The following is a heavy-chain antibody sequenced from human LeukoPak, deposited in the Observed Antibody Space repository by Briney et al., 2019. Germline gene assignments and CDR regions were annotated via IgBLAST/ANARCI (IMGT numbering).Heavy chain of an antibody. V-gene: IGHV3-23*01. CDR2: ISGSGGST. J-gene: IGHJ4*02. Sequence: PGGSLRLFCAASGFTFSSYAMSWVRQAPGKGLEWVSAISGSGGSTYYADSVKGRFTTSRDNSKNTLYLQMNSLRAEDTAVYFCAKDRSTVVTRGFDCWGQGTLVTVSS. CDR3: AKDRSTVVTRGFDC. D-gene: IGHD4-23*01. CDR1: GFTFSSYA.